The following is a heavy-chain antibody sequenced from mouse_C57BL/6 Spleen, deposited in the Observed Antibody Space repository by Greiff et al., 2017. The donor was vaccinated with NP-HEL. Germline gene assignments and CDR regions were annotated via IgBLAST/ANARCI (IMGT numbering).Heavy chain of an antibody. CDR1: GFNIKDDY. V-gene: IGHV14-4*01. CDR2: IDPENGDT. J-gene: IGHJ2*01. Sequence: EVQLQQSGAELVRPGASVKLSCTASGFNIKDDYMHWVKQRPEQGLEWIGWIDPENGDTEYASKFQGKATITADTSSNTAYLQLSSLTSEDTAVYYCTTRQRGDYWGQGTTLTVSS. CDR3: TTRQRGDY. D-gene: IGHD3-2*01.